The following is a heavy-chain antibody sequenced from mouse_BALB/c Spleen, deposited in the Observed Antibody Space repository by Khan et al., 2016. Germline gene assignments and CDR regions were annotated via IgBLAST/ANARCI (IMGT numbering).Heavy chain of an antibody. V-gene: IGHV4-1*02. J-gene: IGHJ2*01. CDR3: ARLHYYGYVGY. CDR2: INPDSSTI. CDR1: GFDFSRYW. D-gene: IGHD1-2*01. Sequence: EVKLLESGGGLVQPGGSLKLSCAASGFDFSRYWMSWVRQAPGKGLEWIGEINPDSSTINYTPSLKDKFSIPRDNAKNALYLRMSKVRSVGTALYDCARLHYYGYVGYWGQGTTLTVSS.